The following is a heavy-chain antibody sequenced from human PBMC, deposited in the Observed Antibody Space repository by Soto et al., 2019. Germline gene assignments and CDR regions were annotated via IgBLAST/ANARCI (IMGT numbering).Heavy chain of an antibody. D-gene: IGHD6-13*01. CDR1: GYTFRNHG. V-gene: IGHV1-18*04. J-gene: IGHJ4*02. Sequence: QVQLVQSGGEVKKPGASVKVSCKASGYTFRNHGISWVRQAPGQGLEWMGWISPYTGSTNYAQNFQGRLTMTTDTSTSTAYMDLRRLRSDDAAVYYFARDQTAAGTVDFWGQGTLVTVSS. CDR2: ISPYTGST. CDR3: ARDQTAAGTVDF.